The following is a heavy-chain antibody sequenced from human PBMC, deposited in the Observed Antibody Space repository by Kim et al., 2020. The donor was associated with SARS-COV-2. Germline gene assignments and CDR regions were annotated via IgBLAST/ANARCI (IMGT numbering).Heavy chain of an antibody. J-gene: IGHJ2*01. D-gene: IGHD4-17*01. CDR3: ANAYGGNSKYFDL. V-gene: IGHV4-59*01. Sequence: YNPALQSRGTISVDTSKNQFSLKLSSVAGADTAVYYCANAYGGNSKYFDLWGRGTLVTVSS.